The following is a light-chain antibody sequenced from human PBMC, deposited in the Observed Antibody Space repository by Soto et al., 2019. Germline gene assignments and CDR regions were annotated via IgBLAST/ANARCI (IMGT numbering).Light chain of an antibody. CDR3: QQYNSYPRT. Sequence: DIQITQSPSSLSASVGDRVIITYRSSQSVSSWLAWYQQKPGKAPKLLIYDASSLQSGVPSRFRGSGSGTEFTLTISSLQPDDFATYYCQQYNSYPRTFGQGTKVDI. V-gene: IGKV1-5*01. CDR1: QSVSSW. CDR2: DAS. J-gene: IGKJ1*01.